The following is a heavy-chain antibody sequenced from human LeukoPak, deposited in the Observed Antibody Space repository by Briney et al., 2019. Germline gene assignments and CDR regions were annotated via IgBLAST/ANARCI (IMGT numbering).Heavy chain of an antibody. CDR3: ARGQGGYYYYYMDV. CDR2: INHSGST. Sequence: SETLSLTCAVYGGSFSGYYWSWIRQSPGKGQEWIGEINHSGSTNYNPSLKSRITISLDTSKNQSSLKLRSVSAADTAVYYCARGQGGYYYYYMDVWAKGTTVTVSS. V-gene: IGHV4-34*01. J-gene: IGHJ6*03. CDR1: GGSFSGYY.